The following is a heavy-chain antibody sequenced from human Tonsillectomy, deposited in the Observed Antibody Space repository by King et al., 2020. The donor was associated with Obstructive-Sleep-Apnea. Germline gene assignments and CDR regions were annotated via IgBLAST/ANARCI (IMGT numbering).Heavy chain of an antibody. CDR2: IKSQIECGTT. Sequence: EVQLVESGGGLVKPGGSLILSCASSGLTFNYAWMTWVRQSPGTGLEWVGRIKSQIECGTTDYAAPVKGRFSISRDNSNTTVYLQMNSLKTEETAVYYCDTGSIGDLFWGRGAHVAVSS. D-gene: IGHD3-16*02. CDR3: DTGSIGDLF. CDR1: GLTFNYAW. J-gene: IGHJ4*02. V-gene: IGHV3-15*01.